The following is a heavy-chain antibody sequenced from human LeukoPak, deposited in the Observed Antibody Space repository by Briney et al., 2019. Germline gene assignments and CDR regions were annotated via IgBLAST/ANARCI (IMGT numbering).Heavy chain of an antibody. D-gene: IGHD3-10*01. CDR1: GGSFSGYY. CDR2: INHSGNT. J-gene: IGHJ4*02. CDR3: ARTHYYGSGSGIDY. Sequence: ASETLSLTCAVYGGSFSGYYWSWIRQPPDMGLEWIGEINHSGNTNYNPSLKSRASISVDTSKNQFSLKLNSVTAADTAVYYCARTHYYGSGSGIDYWGQGSLVTVSS. V-gene: IGHV4-34*01.